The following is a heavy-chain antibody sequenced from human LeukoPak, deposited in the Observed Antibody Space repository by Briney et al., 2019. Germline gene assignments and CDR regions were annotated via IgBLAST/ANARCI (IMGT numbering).Heavy chain of an antibody. V-gene: IGHV1-24*01. CDR3: ATVVSTSYPRRGYYYGMDV. D-gene: IGHD2-2*01. Sequence: ASVKVSCKASGYTFTSYYMHWVRQAPGQGLEWMGGFDPEDGETIYAQKFQGRVTMTEDTSTDTAYMELSSLRSEDTAVHYCATVVSTSYPRRGYYYGMDVWGQGTTVTVSS. CDR1: GYTFTSYY. J-gene: IGHJ6*02. CDR2: FDPEDGET.